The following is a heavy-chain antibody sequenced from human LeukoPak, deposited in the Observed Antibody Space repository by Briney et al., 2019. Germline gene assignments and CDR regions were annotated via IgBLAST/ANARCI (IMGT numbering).Heavy chain of an antibody. CDR2: ISSGGST. J-gene: IGHJ4*02. CDR1: GGTIRSGDYY. Sequence: PSETLSLTCSVSGGTIRSGDYYWSWLRQPAGMGLEWIGRISSGGSTNYNPSLSSRVTISIDTSKNHFSLELTFVTAADTAVYYCTRAEDGCSDASCYGYWGQGTLVTVSS. V-gene: IGHV4-61*02. CDR3: TRAEDGCSDASCYGY. D-gene: IGHD2-2*01.